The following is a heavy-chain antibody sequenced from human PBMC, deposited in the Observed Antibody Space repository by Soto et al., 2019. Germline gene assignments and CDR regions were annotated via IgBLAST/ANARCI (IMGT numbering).Heavy chain of an antibody. V-gene: IGHV1-69*01. J-gene: IGHJ1*01. CDR1: GGTFSSYD. Sequence: QVQLVQSGAEVKKPGSSVKVSCKASGGTFSSYDISWVRQAPGQGLEWMGGIIPIFGTANYAQKFQGRVTITADESTSTAYMELSSLRSEDTAVYYCARVIKQLVPAAAEYFQHWGQGTLVTVSS. CDR3: ARVIKQLVPAAAEYFQH. D-gene: IGHD6-6*01. CDR2: IIPIFGTA.